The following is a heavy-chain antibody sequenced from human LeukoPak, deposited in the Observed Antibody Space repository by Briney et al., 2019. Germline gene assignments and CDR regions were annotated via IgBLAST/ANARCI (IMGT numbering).Heavy chain of an antibody. Sequence: GGSLRLSCAASGFTFSSYGMHWVRQAPGKGLEWVAFIRYDGSNKYYADSVKGRFTISRDNSKNTLYLQMNSLRAEDTAVYYCAKEDYGDYPAFDIWGQGTMVTVSS. CDR1: GFTFSSYG. J-gene: IGHJ3*02. V-gene: IGHV3-30*02. CDR3: AKEDYGDYPAFDI. CDR2: IRYDGSNK. D-gene: IGHD4-17*01.